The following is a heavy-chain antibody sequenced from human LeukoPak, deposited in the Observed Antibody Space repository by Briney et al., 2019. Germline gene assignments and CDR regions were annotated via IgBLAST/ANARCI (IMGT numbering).Heavy chain of an antibody. J-gene: IGHJ6*03. Sequence: GGSLRLSCAASGFTFSSYAMSWVRQAPGKGLDWVSGISGSGGSTYYADSVKGRFTISRDNSKNTLYLQMNSLRAEDTAVYYCARDWRPTVTTGLVVTYYYYMDVWGKGTTVTVSS. CDR2: ISGSGGST. V-gene: IGHV3-23*01. CDR3: ARDWRPTVTTGLVVTYYYYMDV. D-gene: IGHD4-11*01. CDR1: GFTFSSYA.